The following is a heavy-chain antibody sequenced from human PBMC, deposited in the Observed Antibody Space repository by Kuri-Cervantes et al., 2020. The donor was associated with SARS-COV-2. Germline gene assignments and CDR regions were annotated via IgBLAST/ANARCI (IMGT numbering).Heavy chain of an antibody. D-gene: IGHD3-10*01. CDR2: ISSSSSYI. V-gene: IGHV3-21*01. CDR1: GFTFSSYE. Sequence: GESLKISCAASGFTFSSYEMNWVRQAPGKGLEWVSSISSSSSYIYYADSVKGRFTISRDNAKNSLYLQMNSLRAEDTAVYYCAKDERLSEGFGVNYFDYWGQGTLVTVSS. J-gene: IGHJ4*02. CDR3: AKDERLSEGFGVNYFDY.